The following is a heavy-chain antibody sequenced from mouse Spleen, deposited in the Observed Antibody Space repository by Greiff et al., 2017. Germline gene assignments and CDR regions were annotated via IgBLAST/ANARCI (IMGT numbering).Heavy chain of an antibody. CDR2: ISYDGSN. CDR1: GYSITSGYY. CDR3: ARDDGNYYYAMDY. D-gene: IGHD2-1*01. Sequence: EVQLQQSGPGLVKPSQSLSLTCSVPGYSITSGYYWNWIRQFPGNKLEWMGYISYDGSNNYNPSLKNRISITRDTSKNQFFLKLNSVTTEDTATYYCARDDGNYYYAMDYWGQGTSVTVSS. V-gene: IGHV3-6*01. J-gene: IGHJ4*01.